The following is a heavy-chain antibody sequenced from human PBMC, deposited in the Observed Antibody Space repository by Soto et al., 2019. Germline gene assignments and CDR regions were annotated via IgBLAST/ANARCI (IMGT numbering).Heavy chain of an antibody. D-gene: IGHD6-6*01. V-gene: IGHV3-30*18. J-gene: IGHJ6*02. CDR1: GFTFSTYG. Sequence: QVQLVESGGGVVQPGRSLRLSCVASGFTFSTYGMHWVRQRPGKGPQWVAVISYDASKKYYADSVKGRFTISRDNSKNTLYLQMNSLRAEDTVRYYCAKDKIGGRPDNHYGMDVWGRGTTVTVSS. CDR3: AKDKIGGRPDNHYGMDV. CDR2: ISYDASKK.